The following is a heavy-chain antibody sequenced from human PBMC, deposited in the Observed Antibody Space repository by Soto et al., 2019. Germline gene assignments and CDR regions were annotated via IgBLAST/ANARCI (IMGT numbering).Heavy chain of an antibody. J-gene: IGHJ4*02. CDR1: GFTFSDHY. Sequence: EVQLVESGGGLVQPGGSLRLSCAASGFTFSDHYMDWVRQAPGKGLEWVGRTRNKANSYTTEYAASVKGRFTISRDDSKNSLYLQMNSLKTEDTAVYYCARETDYDYIWGSYLFDYWGQGTLVTVSS. CDR2: TRNKANSYTT. D-gene: IGHD3-16*02. V-gene: IGHV3-72*01. CDR3: ARETDYDYIWGSYLFDY.